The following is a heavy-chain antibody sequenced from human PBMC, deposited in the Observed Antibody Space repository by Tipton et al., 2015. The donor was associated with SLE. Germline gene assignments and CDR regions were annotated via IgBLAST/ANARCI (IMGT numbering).Heavy chain of an antibody. J-gene: IGHJ4*02. CDR1: GYTFGGYY. CDR3: RLTLTGYYECDY. D-gene: IGHD3-9*01. V-gene: IGHV1-2*02. CDR2: INPISGDT. Sequence: QLVQSGAEVKKPGASVKVSCKASGYTFGGYYLFWVRQAPGQGLEWLGWINPISGDTKYAKKFQGRVTMTRDTSISTAYMELSRLRSDDTAVYYCRLTLTGYYECDYWGQGTLVTVSS.